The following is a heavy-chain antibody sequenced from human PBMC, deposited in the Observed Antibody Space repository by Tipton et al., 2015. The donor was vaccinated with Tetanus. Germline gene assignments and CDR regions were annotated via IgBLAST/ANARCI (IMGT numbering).Heavy chain of an antibody. CDR3: ARTQWLVFFDY. CDR1: GGSISDYY. D-gene: IGHD6-19*01. J-gene: IGHJ4*02. Sequence: TLSLTCTVSGGSISDYYWGWIRQPPGKGLEWIGSIYYSGSTYYNPSLKSRVTISVDTSKNQFSLKLSSVTAADTAVYYCARTQWLVFFDYWGQGTLVTVSS. V-gene: IGHV4-39*01. CDR2: IYYSGST.